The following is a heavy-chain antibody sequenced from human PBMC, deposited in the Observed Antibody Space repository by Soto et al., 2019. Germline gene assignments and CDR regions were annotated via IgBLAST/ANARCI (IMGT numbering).Heavy chain of an antibody. CDR1: GFTFSSYA. J-gene: IGHJ6*03. CDR3: ASHGGALNWGADYMDV. V-gene: IGHV3-23*01. Sequence: EVQLLESGGGLGQPGGSLRLSCAASGFTFSSYAMNWVRQAPGKGLEWVAGISISGKSIFYADSVKGRFTLSKDSSQSMLYLQINSLRAEDTALYYCASHGGALNWGADYMDVWGKGATVTVSS. CDR2: ISISGKSI. D-gene: IGHD2-21*01.